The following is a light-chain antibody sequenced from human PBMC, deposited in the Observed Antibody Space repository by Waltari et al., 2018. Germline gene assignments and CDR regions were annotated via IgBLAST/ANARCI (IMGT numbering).Light chain of an antibody. J-gene: IGKJ4*01. CDR2: DAS. Sequence: EIVLTQSPDTLSLSPGETVTLSCRASQNLDTYLAWYQHRPGQSPRLLIYDASNKAAGVPARFSGSGSGTAFTLTISSLEPGDFAVYYCHQRRRWPLTFGGGTKLEVK. CDR3: HQRRRWPLT. CDR1: QNLDTY. V-gene: IGKV3-11*01.